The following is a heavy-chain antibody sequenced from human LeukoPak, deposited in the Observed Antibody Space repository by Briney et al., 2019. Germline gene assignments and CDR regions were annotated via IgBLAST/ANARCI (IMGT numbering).Heavy chain of an antibody. V-gene: IGHV3-20*01. D-gene: IGHD2-2*01. CDR1: GFTFDDYG. J-gene: IGHJ5*02. CDR2: INWNGGST. CDR3: ARGRVFCRGTSCHTWFDP. Sequence: GGSLRLSCAASGFTFDDYGMSWVRQAPGKGLERVSGINWNGGSTGYADSVKGRFTISRDNAKNSLYLQMNSLRAEDTALQHCARGRVFCRGTSCHTWFDPWGQGTLVTVSS.